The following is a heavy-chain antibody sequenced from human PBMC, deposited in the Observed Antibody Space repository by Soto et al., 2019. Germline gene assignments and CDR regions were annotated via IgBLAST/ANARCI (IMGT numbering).Heavy chain of an antibody. CDR2: IDPSDSQT. J-gene: IGHJ4*02. CDR3: ARQIYDSDTGPNFQYYFDS. D-gene: IGHD3-22*01. V-gene: IGHV5-10-1*01. Sequence: GASQKISWKVSGYSFAGYWITWVRQNPGKGLEWMGRIDPSDSQTYYSPSFRGHVTISVTKSITTVFLQWSSLRASDTAMYYCARQIYDSDTGPNFQYYFDSWGQGTPVTVSS. CDR1: GYSFAGYW.